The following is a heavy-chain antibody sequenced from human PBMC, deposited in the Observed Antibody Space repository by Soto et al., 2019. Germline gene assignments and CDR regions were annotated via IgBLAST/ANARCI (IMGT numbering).Heavy chain of an antibody. V-gene: IGHV4-59*01. D-gene: IGHD6-13*01. J-gene: IGHJ5*02. CDR1: SGSISSYY. CDR2: IYYSGST. CDR3: ARGGDGSSWTWFDP. Sequence: SETLSLTCTVSSGSISSYYWSWIRQPPGKGLEWIGYIYYSGSTNYNPSLKSRVTISVDTSKNQFSLKLSSVTAADTAVYYCARGGDGSSWTWFDPWGQGTLVTVSS.